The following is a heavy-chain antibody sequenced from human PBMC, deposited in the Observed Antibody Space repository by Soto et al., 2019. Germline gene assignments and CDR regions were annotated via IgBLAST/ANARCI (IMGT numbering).Heavy chain of an antibody. V-gene: IGHV3-30*18. CDR3: AKDNGSGCDWLRVGDASDI. CDR2: ISYDGSNK. J-gene: IGHJ3*02. D-gene: IGHD5-12*01. CDR1: VFTFSSYG. Sequence: GGSLRLSCAASVFTFSSYGMHWVRQAPGKGLEWVAVISYDGSNKYYADSVKGRLTISRDNSKNTLYLQMNSLRGEDTAVYYCAKDNGSGCDWLRVGDASDIWGQGTMVTVSS.